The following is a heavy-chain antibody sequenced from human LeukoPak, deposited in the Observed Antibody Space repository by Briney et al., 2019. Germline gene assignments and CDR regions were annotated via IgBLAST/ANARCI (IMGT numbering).Heavy chain of an antibody. CDR1: GFIVSTSN. V-gene: IGHV3-48*02. CDR3: AILGLGSGSRDY. D-gene: IGHD3-10*01. CDR2: MSSSSRTI. Sequence: SGGSLRLSCAASGFIVSTSNMNWVRQAPGKGLEWVSFMSSSSRTIYYADSVKGRVSISRDNAKNSLYLQMNSLRDEDTAIYYCAILGLGSGSRDYWGQGTLVTVSS. J-gene: IGHJ4*02.